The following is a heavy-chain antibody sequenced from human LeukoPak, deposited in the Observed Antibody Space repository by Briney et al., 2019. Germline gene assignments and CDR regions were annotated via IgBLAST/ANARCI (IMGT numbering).Heavy chain of an antibody. Sequence: GSLRLSCAASGFTFNSYAMHWVRQAPGKGLEWVAVISYDGSNKYYADSVKGRFTISRDNSKNTLNLQMNSLRAEDTAVYYCARERYSSGWYGDFDCWGQGTLVTVSS. CDR3: ARERYSSGWYGDFDC. CDR1: GFTFNSYA. CDR2: ISYDGSNK. V-gene: IGHV3-30*04. J-gene: IGHJ4*02. D-gene: IGHD6-19*01.